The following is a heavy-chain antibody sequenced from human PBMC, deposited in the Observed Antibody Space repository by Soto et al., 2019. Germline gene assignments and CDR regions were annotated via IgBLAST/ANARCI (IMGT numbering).Heavy chain of an antibody. Sequence: SETLSLTCAVSSGSISSSNWWSWVRQPPGKGLEWIGEIYHSGSTNYNPSLKSRVTISVDKSKNQFSLKLSSVTAADTAVYYCARVSLFCSSTSCTPTNWFDSWGQGTLVTVSS. J-gene: IGHJ5*01. D-gene: IGHD2-2*01. CDR1: SGSISSSNW. V-gene: IGHV4-4*02. CDR3: ARVSLFCSSTSCTPTNWFDS. CDR2: IYHSGST.